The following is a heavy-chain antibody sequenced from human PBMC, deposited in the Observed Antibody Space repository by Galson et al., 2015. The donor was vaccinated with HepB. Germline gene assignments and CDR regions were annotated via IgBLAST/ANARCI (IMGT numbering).Heavy chain of an antibody. CDR1: GFTFSDYY. D-gene: IGHD2-2*02. V-gene: IGHV3-11*01. CDR3: ARGGGGYCSSTSCYTGNY. J-gene: IGHJ4*02. Sequence: SLRLSCAASGFTFSDYYMSWIRQAPGKGLEWVSYISSSGSTIYYADSVKGRFTITRDNAKNSLYLQMNSLRAEDTAVYYCARGGGGYCSSTSCYTGNYWGQGTLVTVSS. CDR2: ISSSGSTI.